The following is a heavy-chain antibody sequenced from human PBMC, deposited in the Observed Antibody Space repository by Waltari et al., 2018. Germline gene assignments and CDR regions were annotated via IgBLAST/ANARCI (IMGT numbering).Heavy chain of an antibody. D-gene: IGHD2-2*01. Sequence: QVQLVQSGAEVKKPGSSVQFSCKASGGTFSSYAISWVRQAPGQGLEWMGGIIPIFGTANYAQKFQGRVTITADESTSTAYMELSSLRSEDTAVYYCARDGQGCSSTSCYVWFDPWGQGTLVTVSS. V-gene: IGHV1-69*12. CDR3: ARDGQGCSSTSCYVWFDP. CDR2: IIPIFGTA. CDR1: GGTFSSYA. J-gene: IGHJ5*02.